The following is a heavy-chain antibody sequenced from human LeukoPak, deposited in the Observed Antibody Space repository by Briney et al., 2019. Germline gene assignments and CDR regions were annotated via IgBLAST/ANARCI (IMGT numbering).Heavy chain of an antibody. CDR1: GGTFSSYA. J-gene: IGHJ6*02. V-gene: IGHV1-69*04. CDR2: IIPILGIA. CDR3: ARDAPRGNSYYYGMDV. Sequence: GASVKVSCKASGGTFSSYAISWVRQAPGQGLEWMGRIIPILGIANYAQKFQGRVTITADKSTSTAYMELSSLGSEDTAVYYCARDAPRGNSYYYGMDVWGQGTTVTVSS.